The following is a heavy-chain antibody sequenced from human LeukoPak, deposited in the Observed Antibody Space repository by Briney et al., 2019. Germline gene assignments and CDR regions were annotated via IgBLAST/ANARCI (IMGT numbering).Heavy chain of an antibody. D-gene: IGHD2-21*02. J-gene: IGHJ5*02. CDR3: ARVLVTAYGNWFDP. CDR2: IYSGGTT. Sequence: GRSLTLSCAASGVASGFIFSNAWMSWVRQAPGKGLEWVSVIYSGGTTYYADSVKGRFTISRDNSKNTLYLQMNSLRAEDTAVYYCARVLVTAYGNWFDPWGQGTLVTVSS. CDR1: GFIFSNAW. V-gene: IGHV3-66*01.